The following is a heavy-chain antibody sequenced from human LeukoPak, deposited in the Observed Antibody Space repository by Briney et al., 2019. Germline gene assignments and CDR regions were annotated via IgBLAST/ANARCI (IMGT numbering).Heavy chain of an antibody. CDR2: INHSGST. D-gene: IGHD5-12*01. V-gene: IGHV4-34*01. Sequence: PSETLSLTCAVYGGSFSGYYWSWIRQPPGKGLEWIGEINHSGSTNYNPSLKSRGTISVDTSKNQFSQKLSSVTAADTAVYYSARGLTEDIVAQLLSGYYYMDVWGKGTTVTVSS. J-gene: IGHJ6*03. CDR1: GGSFSGYY. CDR3: ARGLTEDIVAQLLSGYYYMDV.